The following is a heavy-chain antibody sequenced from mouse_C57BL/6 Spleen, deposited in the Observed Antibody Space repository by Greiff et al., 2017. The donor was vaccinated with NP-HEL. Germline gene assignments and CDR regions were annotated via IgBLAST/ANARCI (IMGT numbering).Heavy chain of an antibody. CDR1: GYTFTSYW. D-gene: IGHD1-1*01. J-gene: IGHJ2*01. V-gene: IGHV1-50*01. CDR3: ARFITTVVAPFDY. Sequence: QVQLQQPGAELVKPGASVKLSCKASGYTFTSYWMQWVKQRPGQGLEWIGEIDPSDSNTNYNQKFKGKATLTVDTSSSTAYMQLSSLTSEDSAVYYCARFITTVVAPFDYWGQGTTLTVSS. CDR2: IDPSDSNT.